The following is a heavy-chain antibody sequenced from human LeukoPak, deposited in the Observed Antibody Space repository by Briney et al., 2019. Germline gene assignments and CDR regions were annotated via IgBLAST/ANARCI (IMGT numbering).Heavy chain of an antibody. D-gene: IGHD2-2*01. V-gene: IGHV4-34*01. CDR3: AGIVVVPAALSPYGMDV. CDR1: GGSFSGYY. Sequence: PSETLSLTCAVYGGSFSGYYWSWIRQPPGKGLEWIGEINHSGSTNYNPSLKSRVTISVDTSKNQFSLKLSSVTAADTAVYYCAGIVVVPAALSPYGMDVWGQGTTVTVSS. CDR2: INHSGST. J-gene: IGHJ6*02.